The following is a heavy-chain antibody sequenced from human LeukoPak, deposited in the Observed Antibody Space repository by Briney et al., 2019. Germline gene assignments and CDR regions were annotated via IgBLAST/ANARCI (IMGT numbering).Heavy chain of an antibody. CDR2: INPNSGDT. D-gene: IGHD2-21*02. CDR3: ARPKGDYYNWFDP. Sequence: ASVMVSCKASGYTFTGYSIHWVRQAPGQGLEWMGCINPNSGDTNYPQKFQDRVTLSRDTSISTAYMELTDLRSDDTAMYYCARPKGDYYNWFDPWGQGTLVTVSS. V-gene: IGHV1-2*02. CDR1: GYTFTGYS. J-gene: IGHJ5*02.